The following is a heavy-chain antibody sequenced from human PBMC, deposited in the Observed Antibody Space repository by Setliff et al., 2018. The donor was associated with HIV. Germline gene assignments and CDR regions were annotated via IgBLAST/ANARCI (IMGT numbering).Heavy chain of an antibody. Sequence: SETLSLTCTVSGGSIARSYLYWGWIRQPPGKGLEWIGTMYYSGKTFYIPSLQSRVTISADTSKNQLSLKLSSVTAADTAVYYCDRAPSKVQFDSWGRGILVTVSS. D-gene: IGHD4-4*01. CDR3: DRAPSKVQFDS. J-gene: IGHJ5*01. V-gene: IGHV4-39*02. CDR2: MYYSGKT. CDR1: GGSIARSYLY.